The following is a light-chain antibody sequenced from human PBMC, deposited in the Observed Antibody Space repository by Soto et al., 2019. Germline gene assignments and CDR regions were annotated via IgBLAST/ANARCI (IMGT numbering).Light chain of an antibody. Sequence: EIVLTQSPATLSLSPGERATLSCRASQSVSSFLAWYQQKPSQTPRLLIYDASNRATGIPGRFSGSGSGTDFTLTISSLEPEDFAAYYCQQRGNWPPTFGPGTKVDI. CDR1: QSVSSF. V-gene: IGKV3-11*01. CDR2: DAS. CDR3: QQRGNWPPT. J-gene: IGKJ3*01.